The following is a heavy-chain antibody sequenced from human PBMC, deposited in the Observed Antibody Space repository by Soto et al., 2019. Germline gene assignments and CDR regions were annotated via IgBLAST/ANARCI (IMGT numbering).Heavy chain of an antibody. CDR3: ARPHGGSSGWDNWFDP. Sequence: QVQLQESGPGLVKPSETLSLTCTVSGGSISSYYWSWIRQPPGKGLEWIGYIYYSGSTNYNPSLKSRVTIEVDTSKNQSSLKLSSVTAADTAVYYCARPHGGSSGWDNWFDPWGQGTLVTVSS. CDR1: GGSISSYY. J-gene: IGHJ5*02. CDR2: IYYSGST. D-gene: IGHD6-25*01. V-gene: IGHV4-59*01.